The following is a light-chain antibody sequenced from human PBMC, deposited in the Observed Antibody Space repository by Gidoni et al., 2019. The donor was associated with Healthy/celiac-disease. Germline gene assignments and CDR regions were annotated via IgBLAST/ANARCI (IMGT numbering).Light chain of an antibody. V-gene: IGKV1-33*01. CDR2: DAS. Sequence: DIQMTQYPSSLSASVGDRVTITCQASQVISNYLNWYQQKPGKAPKLLIYDASNLETGVPSRFSGSGSGTDFTFTISSLQPEDIATYYCQQYDNLPSYTFGQXTKLEIK. J-gene: IGKJ2*01. CDR3: QQYDNLPSYT. CDR1: QVISNY.